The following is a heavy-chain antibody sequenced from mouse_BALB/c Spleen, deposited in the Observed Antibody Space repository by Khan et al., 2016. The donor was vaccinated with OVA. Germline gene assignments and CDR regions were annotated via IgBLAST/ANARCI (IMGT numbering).Heavy chain of an antibody. CDR2: IWAGGST. V-gene: IGHV2-9*02. CDR1: GFSLTSYG. CDR3: ARATTLESYWYFDV. D-gene: IGHD1-1*01. J-gene: IGHJ1*01. Sequence: VQLQESGPGLVAPSQSLSITCTVSGFSLTSYGVHWVRQPPGKGLEWLGVIWAGGSTNYNSALMSRLSISKDNSKSQVFLKMNSLQTDDTAMYYCARATTLESYWYFDVWGAGTTVTVSS.